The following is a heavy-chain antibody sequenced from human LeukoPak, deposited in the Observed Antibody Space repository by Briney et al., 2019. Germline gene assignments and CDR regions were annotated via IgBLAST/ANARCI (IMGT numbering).Heavy chain of an antibody. D-gene: IGHD2-8*01. J-gene: IGHJ4*02. Sequence: GGSLRLSCAASGFTFSSYAMSWVRQAPGKGLEWVSAISGSGGSTYYADSVKGRFTISRDNSKNTLYLQMNSLRAEDTAVYYCAKAIVLMVYAIGSGSDYWGQGTLVTVSS. V-gene: IGHV3-23*01. CDR1: GFTFSSYA. CDR3: AKAIVLMVYAIGSGSDY. CDR2: ISGSGGST.